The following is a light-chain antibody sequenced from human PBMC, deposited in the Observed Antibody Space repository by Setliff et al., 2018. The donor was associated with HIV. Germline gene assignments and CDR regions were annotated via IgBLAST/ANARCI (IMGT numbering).Light chain of an antibody. CDR1: RSNVGTFNL. V-gene: IGLV2-23*02. CDR2: EVS. Sequence: QSALAQPASVSGSPGQSITLSCTGTRSNVGTFNLVSWYQQHPGKAPKLLIYEVSKRPSGVSNRFSGSKSDNTASLTISGLQAEDEADYYCCSYGGGTILGAFGTGTKVTVL. J-gene: IGLJ1*01. CDR3: CSYGGGTILGA.